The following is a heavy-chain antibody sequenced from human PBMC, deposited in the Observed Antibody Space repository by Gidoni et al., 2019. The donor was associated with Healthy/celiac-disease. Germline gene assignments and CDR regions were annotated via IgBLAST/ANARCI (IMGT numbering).Heavy chain of an antibody. Sequence: EVQLVESGGGLVQPGGSLRLSCSASGFTFSSYAMHWVRQAPGKGLEYVSAISSNGGSTYYADSVKGRFTISRDNSKNTLYLQMSSLRAEDTAVYYCVKDRGDYGSGSYYYYYYMDVWGKGTTVTVSS. V-gene: IGHV3-64D*09. CDR1: GFTFSSYA. D-gene: IGHD3-10*01. J-gene: IGHJ6*03. CDR3: VKDRGDYGSGSYYYYYYMDV. CDR2: ISSNGGST.